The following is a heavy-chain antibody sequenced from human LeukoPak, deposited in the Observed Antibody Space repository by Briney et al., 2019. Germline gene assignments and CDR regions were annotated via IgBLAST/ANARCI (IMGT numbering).Heavy chain of an antibody. CDR1: GGSISSGDYY. Sequence: SETLSLTCTVSGGSISSGDYYWSWIRQPPGKGLEWIGYIYYSGSTYYNPSLKSRVTISVDTSKSQFSLKLSSVTAADTAVYYCAREGGRDSSGYSLRCLDYWGQGTLVTVSS. V-gene: IGHV4-30-4*01. CDR2: IYYSGST. J-gene: IGHJ4*02. D-gene: IGHD3-22*01. CDR3: AREGGRDSSGYSLRCLDY.